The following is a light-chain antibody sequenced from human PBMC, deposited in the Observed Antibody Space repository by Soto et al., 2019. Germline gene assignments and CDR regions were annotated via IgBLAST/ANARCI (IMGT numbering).Light chain of an antibody. V-gene: IGLV1-40*01. CDR2: GNG. J-gene: IGLJ1*01. CDR3: QPYDSRMSGFYV. CDR1: SSNIGVGYD. Sequence: QSVLTQPPSVSGAPGQRVTISCTGSSSNIGVGYDVHWYQQFPGTAPRLLIFGNGNRPSWVPDRFSGSQSGTSASLAITGLQPEDEADYYCQPYDSRMSGFYVFGTGTKVTVL.